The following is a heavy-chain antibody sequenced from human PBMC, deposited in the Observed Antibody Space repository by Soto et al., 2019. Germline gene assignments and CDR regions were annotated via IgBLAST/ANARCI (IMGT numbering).Heavy chain of an antibody. CDR1: GYSISSGYY. CDR3: ASEALCGADCYFFEY. Sequence: PSETLSLTCAVSGYSISSGYYWGWIRQPPGKGLEWIGSIYHSGSTYYNPSLKSRVTISVDTSKNQFSLKLQMNSLTDEDTAIYFCASEALCGADCYFFEYWGPGTLVTVYS. V-gene: IGHV4-38-2*01. CDR2: IYHSGST. D-gene: IGHD2-21*02. J-gene: IGHJ4*02.